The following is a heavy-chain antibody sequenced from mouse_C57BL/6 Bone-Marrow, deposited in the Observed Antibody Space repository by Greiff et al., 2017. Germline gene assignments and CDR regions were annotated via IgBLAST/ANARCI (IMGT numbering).Heavy chain of an antibody. J-gene: IGHJ3*01. Sequence: LMESGPELVKPGASVKISCKASGYSFTDYNMNWVKQSNGKSLEWIGVINPNYGTTSYNQKFKGKATLTVDQSSSTAYMQLNSLTSEYSAVYYCAPHYYGSRTGFAYWGQGTLVTVSA. D-gene: IGHD1-1*01. V-gene: IGHV1-39*01. CDR1: GYSFTDYN. CDR2: INPNYGTT. CDR3: APHYYGSRTGFAY.